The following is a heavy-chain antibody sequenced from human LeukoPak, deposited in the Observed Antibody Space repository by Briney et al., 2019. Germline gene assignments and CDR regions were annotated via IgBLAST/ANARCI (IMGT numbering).Heavy chain of an antibody. CDR2: IYYSGST. CDR3: AVSIAAAGTVIYYGMDV. D-gene: IGHD6-13*01. V-gene: IGHV4-59*08. J-gene: IGHJ6*02. Sequence: ASETLSLTCTVSGGSISSYYWSWIRQPPGKGLEWIGYIYYSGSTNYNPSLKSRVTISVDTSKNQFSLKLSSVTAADTAVYYCAVSIAAAGTVIYYGMDVWGQGTTVSVSS. CDR1: GGSISSYY.